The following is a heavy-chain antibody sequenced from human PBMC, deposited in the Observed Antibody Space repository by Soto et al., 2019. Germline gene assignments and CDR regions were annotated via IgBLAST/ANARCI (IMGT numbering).Heavy chain of an antibody. D-gene: IGHD5-18*01. V-gene: IGHV3-23*01. CDR2: ITGSGIYA. J-gene: IGHJ4*02. CDR3: AKDFLEDRTQLWLPADY. CDR1: GFTFSSYA. Sequence: EVHLLESGGGLVQPGGSLRLSCAASGFTFSSYAMSWVRQAPGKGLEWVSSITGSGIYANYADSVKGRFTISRDNSKNTLDLQMNSLRAEDTALYYCAKDFLEDRTQLWLPADYWGQGTLVTVSS.